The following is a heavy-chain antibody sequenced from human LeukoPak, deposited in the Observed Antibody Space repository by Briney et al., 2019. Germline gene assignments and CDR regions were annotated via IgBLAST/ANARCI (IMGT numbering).Heavy chain of an antibody. CDR2: ISSSSSYI. CDR3: ARGKAGLDY. D-gene: IGHD3-22*01. Sequence: GGSLRLSGAAFGFTFSSYSMNWVRQAPGKGLEWVSSISSSSSYIYYADSVKGRFTISRDNAKNSLYLQMNSLRAEDTAVYYCARGKAGLDYWGQGTLVTVSS. J-gene: IGHJ4*02. CDR1: GFTFSSYS. V-gene: IGHV3-21*01.